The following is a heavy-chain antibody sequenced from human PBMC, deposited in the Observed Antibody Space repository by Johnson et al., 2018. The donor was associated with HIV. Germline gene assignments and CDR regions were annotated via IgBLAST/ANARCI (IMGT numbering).Heavy chain of an antibody. J-gene: IGHJ3*02. CDR1: GFLVSSNY. CDR3: AGGVAVAFDI. D-gene: IGHD6-19*01. Sequence: EVQLVESGGGLIQPGGSLRLSCAASGFLVSSNYMSWVRQSPGMGLEWVSVIYIGHNTLYADSVKGIFIVSRDNSKNTLYVQMNSRGAEDTAVYYCAGGVAVAFDIWGPGKMVTVSS. CDR2: IYIGHNT. V-gene: IGHV3-53*01.